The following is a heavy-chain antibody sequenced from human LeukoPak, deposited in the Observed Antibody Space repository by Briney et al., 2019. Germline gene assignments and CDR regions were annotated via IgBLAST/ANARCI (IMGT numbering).Heavy chain of an antibody. D-gene: IGHD3-3*01. V-gene: IGHV4-39*01. Sequence: RSSETLSLTCTVSGGTVSSRSDYWGWIRQPPGKGLEWIGSIYDGVNTYYNASLKRRVTVSVDTSKNQLSLTLSSVTAADTAVYHCARSGYYFYFDYWGQGTLVTVSS. J-gene: IGHJ4*02. CDR1: GGTVSSRSDY. CDR3: ARSGYYFYFDY. CDR2: IYDGVNT.